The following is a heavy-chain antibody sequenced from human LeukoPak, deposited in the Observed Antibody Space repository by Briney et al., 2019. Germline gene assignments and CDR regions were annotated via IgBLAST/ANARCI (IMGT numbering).Heavy chain of an antibody. CDR2: IKQDGSEK. Sequence: GGSLRLSCAASGFTFSSYWMSWVRQAPGKGLEWVANIKQDGSEKYYVDSVKGRFTISRDNAKNSLYLQMNSLRAEDTAVYYCAREEAAALSPYLDVWGKGTTVTVSS. CDR1: GFTFSSYW. J-gene: IGHJ6*03. D-gene: IGHD6-13*01. V-gene: IGHV3-7*01. CDR3: AREEAAALSPYLDV.